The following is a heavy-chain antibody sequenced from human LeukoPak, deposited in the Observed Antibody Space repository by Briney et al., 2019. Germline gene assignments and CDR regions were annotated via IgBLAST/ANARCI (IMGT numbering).Heavy chain of an antibody. D-gene: IGHD2-2*01. V-gene: IGHV4-59*01. Sequence: SETLSLTCTVSGGSISSYYWSWIRLPPGKGLEWIGYLSNSATTNYSPSLKSRVTIFGDTSMYQFFLKLSSVGAAYTAVYYCARARYVNSFYAFDIWGQGTLVTVSS. J-gene: IGHJ3*02. CDR1: GGSISSYY. CDR2: LSNSATT. CDR3: ARARYVNSFYAFDI.